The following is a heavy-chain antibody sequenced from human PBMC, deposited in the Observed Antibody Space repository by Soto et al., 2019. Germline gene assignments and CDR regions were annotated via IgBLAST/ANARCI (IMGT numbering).Heavy chain of an antibody. J-gene: IGHJ1*01. Sequence: GESLKSSCKGSGYRFNSYWIDWVRQKPAKGLEWMGIIYPCDSDTRYSPSFQGQVTISADKSISTAYLQWSSLKASDTAMYYCARRTEVQWLVLQHWGQRTLVTVSS. CDR3: ARRTEVQWLVLQH. V-gene: IGHV5-51*01. CDR2: IYPCDSDT. CDR1: GYRFNSYW. D-gene: IGHD6-19*01.